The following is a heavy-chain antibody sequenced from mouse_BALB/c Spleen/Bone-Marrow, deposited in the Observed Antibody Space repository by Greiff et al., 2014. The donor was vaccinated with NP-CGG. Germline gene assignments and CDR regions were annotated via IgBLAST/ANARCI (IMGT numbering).Heavy chain of an antibody. J-gene: IGHJ2*01. V-gene: IGHV1-14*01. Sequence: VQLQQSGPEPVKPGASVKMSCKASGYTFTSYVMHWVKQKPGQGLEWIGYIHPYNDGTKYNERFKGKATLTSDKSSSTAYMELSSLTSEDSAVYYCARTILEYYFDYWGQGTTLTVSS. CDR2: IHPYNDGT. CDR3: ARTILEYYFDY. CDR1: GYTFTSYV.